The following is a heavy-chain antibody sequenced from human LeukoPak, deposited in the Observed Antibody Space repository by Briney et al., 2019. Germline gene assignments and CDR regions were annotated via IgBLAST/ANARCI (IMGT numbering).Heavy chain of an antibody. CDR2: ISAYNGNT. V-gene: IGHV1-18*01. CDR1: CYTFTSYG. CDR3: ARLYSSSWYYYYYYYYMDV. Sequence: GASVKVSCKASCYTFTSYGISWVRQAPGQGLEWMGWISAYNGNTNYAQKLQGRVTMTTDTSTSTAYMELRSLRSDDTAVYYCARLYSSSWYYYYYYYYMDVWGKGTTVTVSS. J-gene: IGHJ6*03. D-gene: IGHD6-13*01.